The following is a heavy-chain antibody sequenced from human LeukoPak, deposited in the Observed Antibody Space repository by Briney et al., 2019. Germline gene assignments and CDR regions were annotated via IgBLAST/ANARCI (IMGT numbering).Heavy chain of an antibody. CDR3: AREYASGWYYFDY. CDR1: GFTFSSYG. J-gene: IGHJ4*02. V-gene: IGHV3-30*02. D-gene: IGHD6-19*01. Sequence: GGSLRLSCAASGFTFSSYGMHWVRQAPGKGLEWVAFIRYDGSNKYYADSVKGRFTISRDNSKNTLYLQMNSLRAEDTAMFYCAREYASGWYYFDYWGQGTLVTVSS. CDR2: IRYDGSNK.